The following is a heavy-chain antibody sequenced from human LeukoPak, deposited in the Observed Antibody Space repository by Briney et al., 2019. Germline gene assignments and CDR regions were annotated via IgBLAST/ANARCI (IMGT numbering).Heavy chain of an antibody. Sequence: SETLSLTCTVSGGSISSYYWSWIRQPAGKGLEWIGRIYTSGSTNYNPSLKSRVIMSVDTSKNQFSLKLSSVTAADTAVYYCARDGAYYYGSGSPMDVWGKGTTVTISS. CDR2: IYTSGST. V-gene: IGHV4-4*07. CDR1: GGSISSYY. CDR3: ARDGAYYYGSGSPMDV. J-gene: IGHJ6*03. D-gene: IGHD3-10*01.